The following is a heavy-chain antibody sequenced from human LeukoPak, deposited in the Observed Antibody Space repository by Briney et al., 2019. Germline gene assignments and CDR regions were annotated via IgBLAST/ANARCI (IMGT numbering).Heavy chain of an antibody. CDR3: ARLNMRESSGYSFDP. CDR1: GGSISSSSYY. J-gene: IGHJ5*02. V-gene: IGHV4-39*07. D-gene: IGHD3-10*01. CDR2: IYYSGST. Sequence: PSETLSLTCTVSGGSISSSSYYWGWIRQPPGKGLEWIGSIYYSGSTYYNPSLKSRVTISVDTSKNQFSLKLSSVTAADTAVYYCARLNMRESSGYSFDPWGQGTLVTVSS.